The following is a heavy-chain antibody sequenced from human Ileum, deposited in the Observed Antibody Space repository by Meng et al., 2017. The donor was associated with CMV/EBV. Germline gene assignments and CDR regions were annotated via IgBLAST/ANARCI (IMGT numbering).Heavy chain of an antibody. CDR1: YTFTSYG. CDR2: ISAYNGNT. D-gene: IGHD3-3*01. CDR3: ARDPGYDFWSGLHWFDP. V-gene: IGHV1-18*01. Sequence: YTFTSYGISWVRQAPGQGLEWMGWISAYNGNTNYAQKLQGRVTMTTDTSTSTAYMELRSLRSDDTAVYYCARDPGYDFWSGLHWFDPWGQGTLVTVSS. J-gene: IGHJ5*02.